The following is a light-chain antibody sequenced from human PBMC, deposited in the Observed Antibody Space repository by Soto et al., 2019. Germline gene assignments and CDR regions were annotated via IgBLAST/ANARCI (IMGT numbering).Light chain of an antibody. Sequence: AIQLTQSPSSLSASVGDRVTITCRTSHDISGALAWYHQRPGKPPKLLMYDASTLQRGVPSRFSGSGSGTTFTLTITSLQPEDFATYFCQQYYDYPLGTFGPGTKVDIK. CDR3: QQYYDYPLGT. CDR2: DAS. J-gene: IGKJ3*01. V-gene: IGKV1D-13*01. CDR1: HDISGA.